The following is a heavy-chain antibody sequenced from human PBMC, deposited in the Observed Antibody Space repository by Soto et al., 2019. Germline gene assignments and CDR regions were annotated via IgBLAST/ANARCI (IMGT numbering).Heavy chain of an antibody. CDR1: GESFSGYY. CDR2: IDHSGTT. J-gene: IGHJ4*02. Sequence: SETLSLTCAVYGESFSGYYWSWFRQPPGKTLEWIGDIDHSGTTHYNPSLKSRLTISIDTSKNHFSLGLTAVTAADAGTYFCSRGRPPRYWGQGTLVTVSS. V-gene: IGHV4-34*01. CDR3: SRGRPPRY.